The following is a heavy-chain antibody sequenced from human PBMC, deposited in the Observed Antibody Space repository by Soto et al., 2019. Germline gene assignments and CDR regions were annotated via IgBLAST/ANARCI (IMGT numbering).Heavy chain of an antibody. D-gene: IGHD2-15*01. V-gene: IGHV3-48*02. J-gene: IGHJ4*02. CDR2: ISTSGISI. CDR1: SVAFSSXS. CDR3: AKGRVDTAYFDC. Sequence: LXXSCVASSVAFSSXSLYWVRQAPGKVLEWVSYISTSGISIQYADSVKGRFTISRDNDRNSLSLQMNSLRDDDTDVYYCAKGRVDTAYFDCWGQGSLGTVSS.